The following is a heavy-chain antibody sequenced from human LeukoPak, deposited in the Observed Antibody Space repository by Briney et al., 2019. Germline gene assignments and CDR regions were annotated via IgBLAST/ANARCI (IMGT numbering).Heavy chain of an antibody. J-gene: IGHJ6*03. CDR2: IYYSGST. V-gene: IGHV4-61*05. D-gene: IGHD6-13*01. CDR3: ARAYSSSWYLYYYYYMDV. Sequence: SETLSLTCSVSGGSISNNIYYWGWIRQPPGKGLEWIGYIYYSGSTNYNPSLKSRVTISVDTSKNQFSLKLSSVTAADTAVYYCARAYSSSWYLYYYYYMDVWGKGTTVTVSS. CDR1: GGSISNNIYY.